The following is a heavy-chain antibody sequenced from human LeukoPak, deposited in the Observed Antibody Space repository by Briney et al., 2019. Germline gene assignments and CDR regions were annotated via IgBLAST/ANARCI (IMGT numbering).Heavy chain of an antibody. J-gene: IGHJ5*01. Sequence: NLGGSLRLSCAASGFTFSNAWMSWVRPAPGKGLEWVGLIRSKANGGTTDYAAPVKGRFTISRDDSKNMLYLQMTSLNTEDTAVYYCTKSLDCSRATCDSWGQGTLVTVSS. CDR2: IRSKANGGTT. CDR3: TKSLDCSRATCDS. CDR1: GFTFSNAW. D-gene: IGHD2-15*01. V-gene: IGHV3-15*01.